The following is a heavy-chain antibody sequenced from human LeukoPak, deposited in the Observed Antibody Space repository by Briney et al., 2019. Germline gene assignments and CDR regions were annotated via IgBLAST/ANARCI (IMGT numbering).Heavy chain of an antibody. V-gene: IGHV3-23*01. Sequence: GGSLRLSCAASGFTFSSSSISWVRQAPGKGLEWVSAITDAVGSTHYADSVEGRFTISSDNSKNTVYLQMNSLRPEDMAVYYCAKEIFSGLLYIDYWGQGTLVTVSS. J-gene: IGHJ4*02. CDR2: ITDAVGST. CDR1: GFTFSSSS. D-gene: IGHD5-12*01. CDR3: AKEIFSGLLYIDY.